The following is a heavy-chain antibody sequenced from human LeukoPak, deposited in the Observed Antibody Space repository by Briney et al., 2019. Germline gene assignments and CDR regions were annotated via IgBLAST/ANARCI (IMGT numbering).Heavy chain of an antibody. CDR2: ISGSGGST. Sequence: GGSLRLSCAASGFTFSSYAMSWVRQAPGKGLEWVSAISGSGGSTYYADSVKGRFTISRDNSKNTLYLQMNSLRAEDTAVYYCAKSSYYDSSGRRYYYYMDVWGKGTTVTISS. CDR1: GFTFSSYA. V-gene: IGHV3-23*01. J-gene: IGHJ6*03. D-gene: IGHD3-22*01. CDR3: AKSSYYDSSGRRYYYYMDV.